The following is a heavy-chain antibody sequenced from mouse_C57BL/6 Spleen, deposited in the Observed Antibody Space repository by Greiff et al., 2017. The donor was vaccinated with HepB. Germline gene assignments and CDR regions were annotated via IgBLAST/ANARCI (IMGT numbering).Heavy chain of an antibody. J-gene: IGHJ1*03. CDR1: GYTFTDYY. CDR2: INPNNGGT. CDR3: ARREDWYFDV. V-gene: IGHV1-26*01. Sequence: EVQLQQSGPELVKPGASVKISCKASGYTFTDYYMNWVKQSHGKSLEWIGDINPNNGGTSYNQKFKGKATLTVDKSSSTAYMELRSLTSEDSAVYYLARREDWYFDVWGTGTTVTVSS.